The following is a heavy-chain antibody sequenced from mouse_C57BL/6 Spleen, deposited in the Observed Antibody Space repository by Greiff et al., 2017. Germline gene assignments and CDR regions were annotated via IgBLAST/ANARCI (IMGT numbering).Heavy chain of an antibody. Sequence: QVQLQQPGAELVKPGASVKLSCKASGYTFTSYWMHWVKQRPGQGLEWIGMIHPNSGSTNYNEKFRSKATLTVDKSSSTAYMQLSSLTSEDSAVYYGARTYGSSGYYFDYWGQGTTLTVSS. CDR1: GYTFTSYW. D-gene: IGHD1-1*01. J-gene: IGHJ2*01. CDR3: ARTYGSSGYYFDY. V-gene: IGHV1-64*01. CDR2: IHPNSGST.